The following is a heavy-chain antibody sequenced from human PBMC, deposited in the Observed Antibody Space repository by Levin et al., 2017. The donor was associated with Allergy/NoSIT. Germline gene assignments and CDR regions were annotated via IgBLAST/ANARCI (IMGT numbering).Heavy chain of an antibody. CDR3: AKGCHDGDYQLCFDY. J-gene: IGHJ4*02. V-gene: IGHV3-15*01. Sequence: ESLKISCAVSGFTFSNAWMTWVRQAPGKGLEWVGRIKSRTDGGTADFAAPVKGRFTASRDDSKNTLYLQMDSLKSEDTAVYYCAKGCHDGDYQLCFDYWGQGTLVTVSS. D-gene: IGHD4-17*01. CDR1: GFTFSNAW. CDR2: IKSRTDGGTA.